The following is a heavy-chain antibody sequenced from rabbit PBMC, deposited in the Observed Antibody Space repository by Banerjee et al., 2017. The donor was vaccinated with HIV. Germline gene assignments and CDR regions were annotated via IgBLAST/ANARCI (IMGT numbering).Heavy chain of an antibody. D-gene: IGHD4-1*01. Sequence: QSLEESGGDLVKPGASLTLTCTASGFSFSSAYDMCWVRQAPGKGLELIACIYAGKSGTTWYASWAKGRFTISKTSSPTVTLQMTSLTAADTATYFCARDLAGVIGWNFDLWGPGTLVTVS. V-gene: IGHV1S40*01. CDR3: ARDLAGVIGWNFDL. CDR1: GFSFSSAYD. CDR2: IYAGKSGTT. J-gene: IGHJ4*01.